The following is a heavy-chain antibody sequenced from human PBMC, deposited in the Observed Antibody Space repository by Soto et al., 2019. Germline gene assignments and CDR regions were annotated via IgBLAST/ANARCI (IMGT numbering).Heavy chain of an antibody. V-gene: IGHV5-51*01. CDR3: ARALKDSIMANHAFDI. CDR1: GYIFTSHW. D-gene: IGHD3-16*01. J-gene: IGHJ3*02. Sequence: GDSLKISCKGSGYIFTSHWIGWVRQMPGKGLEWLGIIYPGDSDTRYSPSFQGQVTISADKSITTAYLQWSSLKASDTAFYYCARALKDSIMANHAFDIWGEGTMVTVSS. CDR2: IYPGDSDT.